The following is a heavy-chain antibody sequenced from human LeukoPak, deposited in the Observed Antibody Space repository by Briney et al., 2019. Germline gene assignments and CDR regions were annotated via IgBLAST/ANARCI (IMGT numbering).Heavy chain of an antibody. J-gene: IGHJ5*02. CDR1: GGSISSSSYY. V-gene: IGHV4-39*01. CDR3: ARPYGSGSYYNP. D-gene: IGHD3-10*01. CDR2: IYYSGST. Sequence: SETLSLTCTVSGGSISSSSYYWGWIRQPPGKGLEWIGSIYYSGSTYYNPSLKSRVTISVDTSKNQFSLKLSSVTAADTAVYYCARPYGSGSYYNPWGQGTLVTVSS.